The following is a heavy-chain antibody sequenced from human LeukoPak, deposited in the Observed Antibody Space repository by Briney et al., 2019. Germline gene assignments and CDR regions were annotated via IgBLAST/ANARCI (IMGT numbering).Heavy chain of an antibody. CDR2: ISGSGGST. CDR3: AKDISGHDAFDI. J-gene: IGHJ3*02. V-gene: IGHV3-23*01. CDR1: GFTVSSNY. D-gene: IGHD6-19*01. Sequence: GGSLRLSCAASGFTVSSNYMSWVRQAPGKGLEWVSAISGSGGSTYYADSVKGRFTISRDNSKNTLYLQMNSLRAEDTAVYYCAKDISGHDAFDIWGQGTMVTVSS.